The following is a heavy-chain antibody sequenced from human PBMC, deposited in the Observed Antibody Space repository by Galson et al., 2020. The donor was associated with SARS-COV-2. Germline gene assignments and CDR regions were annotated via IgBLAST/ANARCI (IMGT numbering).Heavy chain of an antibody. CDR2: INPYSGDT. Sequence: ASVKVSCKASGFTFTDYYMNWVRQAPGQGLEWVGWINPYSGDTDQAQNSQGRVTMTSDTTINTAYMELSSLRSDDTAIYYCASGDYGVSWGQGTLITVSS. V-gene: IGHV1-2*02. J-gene: IGHJ1*01. CDR3: ASGDYGVS. CDR1: GFTFTDYY. D-gene: IGHD4-17*01.